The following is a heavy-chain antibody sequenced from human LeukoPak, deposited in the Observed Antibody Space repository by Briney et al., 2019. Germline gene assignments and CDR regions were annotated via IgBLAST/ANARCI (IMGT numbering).Heavy chain of an antibody. CDR3: AREENYCSGSTCPFDY. V-gene: IGHV1-8*01. CDR1: GYTFTNYD. J-gene: IGHJ4*02. Sequence: ASVKVSCKASGYTFTNYDINWVRQATGQGLEWMGYMKPNSGNTGYAQKFQGGVTMTRDTSISTAYMELSRLRSDDTAVYYCAREENYCSGSTCPFDYWGQGTLVTVSS. CDR2: MKPNSGNT. D-gene: IGHD2-2*01.